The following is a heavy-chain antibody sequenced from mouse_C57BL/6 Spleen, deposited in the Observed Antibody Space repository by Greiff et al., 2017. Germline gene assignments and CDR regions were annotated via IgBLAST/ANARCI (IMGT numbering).Heavy chain of an antibody. Sequence: EVKVEESGPGLVKPSQSLSLTCSVTGYSITSGYYWNWIRQFPGNKLEWMGYISYDGSNNYNPSLKNRISITRDTSKNQFFLKLNSVTTEDTATYYCARDDGYYGVFFFDYWGQGTTLTVSS. J-gene: IGHJ2*01. V-gene: IGHV3-6*01. CDR3: ARDDGYYGVFFFDY. D-gene: IGHD2-3*01. CDR1: GYSITSGYY. CDR2: ISYDGSN.